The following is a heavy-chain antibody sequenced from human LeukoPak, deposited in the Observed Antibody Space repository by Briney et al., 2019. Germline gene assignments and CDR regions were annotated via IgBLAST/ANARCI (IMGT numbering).Heavy chain of an antibody. J-gene: IGHJ4*02. CDR3: ARSGREATEIDY. CDR2: INGRGTYI. D-gene: IGHD1-1*01. Sequence: KTGGSLRLSCAASGFTFSDYFMSRVRQAPGKGLEWLSYINGRGTYIDYAEPLKGRITISRDNAQNSLYLQMNSLRVEDTAVYYCARSGREATEIDYWGQGTLVTVSS. V-gene: IGHV3-11*06. CDR1: GFTFSDYF.